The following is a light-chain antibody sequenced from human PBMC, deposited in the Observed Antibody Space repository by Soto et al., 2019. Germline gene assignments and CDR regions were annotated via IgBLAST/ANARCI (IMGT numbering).Light chain of an antibody. CDR3: QQYKDWYT. CDR1: QSVGSN. CDR2: GAS. Sequence: EIVMTQSLATLSVSPGERATLSCRASQSVGSNLAWYQHRPGQAPRLLILGASTRDNGVPARFSGSGSGTEFTLTISGLQSEDSAVYYCQQYKDWYTFGQGTKLQIK. J-gene: IGKJ2*01. V-gene: IGKV3-15*01.